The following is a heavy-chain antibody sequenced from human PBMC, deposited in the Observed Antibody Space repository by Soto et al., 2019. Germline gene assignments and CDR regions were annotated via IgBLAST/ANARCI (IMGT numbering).Heavy chain of an antibody. Sequence: EMQLLESGGGLGQPGGSLRLSCVASPITVYNFAAMSWVRQAPESGLEGVSTISGRGDHKYYADSVKGRFTISGDNSKNRLYLQMDGLRVEDTAVYYCAKDRALANQTPYGMDVWGKGTTVTV. V-gene: IGHV3-23*01. J-gene: IGHJ6*04. CDR1: PITVYNFAA. CDR3: AKDRALANQTPYGMDV. CDR2: ISGRGDHK. D-gene: IGHD2-2*01.